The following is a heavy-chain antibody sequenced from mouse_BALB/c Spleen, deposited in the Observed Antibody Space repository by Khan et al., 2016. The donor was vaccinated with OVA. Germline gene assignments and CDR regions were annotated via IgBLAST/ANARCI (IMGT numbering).Heavy chain of an antibody. D-gene: IGHD3-3*01. J-gene: IGHJ4*01. V-gene: IGHV1-18*01. Sequence: VQLKQSGPELVKPGASVKISCKTSGYTFPEYTVHWVKQSLGKSLDWIGVINPKNGGTAYNQKFKGKATLTVDKSSSTAYMEFCSLTSEDSAVYYGARDAGRYWGQGTSVTVAS. CDR1: GYTFPEYT. CDR2: INPKNGGT. CDR3: ARDAGRY.